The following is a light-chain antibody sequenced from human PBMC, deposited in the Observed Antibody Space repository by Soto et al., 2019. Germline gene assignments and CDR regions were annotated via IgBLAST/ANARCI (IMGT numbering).Light chain of an antibody. CDR2: GAS. CDR3: QQYNNWPSWT. CDR1: QSVSSN. V-gene: IGKV3-15*01. Sequence: RVMTRSPATLSVSPGERATISCRASQSVSSNVAWYQQNPGQAPRLLLYGASTRATGIPARFSGSGSGTEFTLTISSLQSEDFAVYYCQQYNNWPSWTFGHGTKVE. J-gene: IGKJ1*01.